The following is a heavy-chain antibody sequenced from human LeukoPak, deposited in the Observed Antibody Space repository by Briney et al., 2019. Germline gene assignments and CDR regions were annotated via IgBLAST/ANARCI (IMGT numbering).Heavy chain of an antibody. CDR3: ARVGEMATITDY. CDR2: INHSGST. V-gene: IGHV4-34*01. J-gene: IGHJ4*02. Sequence: SETLSLTCAVYGGSFSGYYWSWIRQPPGKGLEWIGEINHSGSTNYNPSLKSRVTISVDTSKNQFSLKLSSVTAPDTAVYYCARVGEMATITDYWGQGTLVTVSS. D-gene: IGHD5-24*01. CDR1: GGSFSGYY.